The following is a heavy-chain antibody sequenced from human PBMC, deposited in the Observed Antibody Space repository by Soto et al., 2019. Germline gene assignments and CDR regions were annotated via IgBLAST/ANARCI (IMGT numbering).Heavy chain of an antibody. CDR2: ISHSDGYK. J-gene: IGHJ4*02. Sequence: QVQLVEAGGGLVKPGGSLRLSCAASGFTFSDYFMTWIRQPPGKGLEWVSYISHSDGYKNYADSVKGRFTISRDNSKKSMYLQMDGLIADDTAVYYCAIVRQSYLHLDYWGQGALVTVSS. CDR1: GFTFSDYF. D-gene: IGHD1-26*01. CDR3: AIVRQSYLHLDY. V-gene: IGHV3-11*06.